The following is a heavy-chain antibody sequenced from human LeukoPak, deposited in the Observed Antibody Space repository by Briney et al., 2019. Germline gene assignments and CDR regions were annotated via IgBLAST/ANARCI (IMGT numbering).Heavy chain of an antibody. CDR3: AAERYVDNCCWLDP. V-gene: IGHV1-58*02. J-gene: IGHJ5*02. Sequence: ASVKVSCKASGFIFSTSTIQWVRQTRGQHLEWIGWIGVAGGNTKYAQGLQERVTITRDLSTSTSYMELSSLRSEDTAVYYCAAERYVDNCCWLDPWGQGTLVTVSS. D-gene: IGHD1-1*01. CDR2: IGVAGGNT. CDR1: GFIFSTST.